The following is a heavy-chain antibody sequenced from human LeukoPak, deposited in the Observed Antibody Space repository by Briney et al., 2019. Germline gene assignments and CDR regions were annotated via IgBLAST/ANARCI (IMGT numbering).Heavy chain of an antibody. CDR1: GYTFTDYY. J-gene: IGHJ4*02. CDR2: INPNDGDT. CDR3: ARANLRYCSSTTCLFDY. Sequence: ASVTVSCKASGYTFTDYYMHWLRQAPAQGFEWVGWINPNDGDTNYAQKFQGRVTMTRDTSISTDHIEVSRLRSADTAVYYCARANLRYCSSTTCLFDYWGRGTLVTVSS. V-gene: IGHV1-2*02. D-gene: IGHD2-2*01.